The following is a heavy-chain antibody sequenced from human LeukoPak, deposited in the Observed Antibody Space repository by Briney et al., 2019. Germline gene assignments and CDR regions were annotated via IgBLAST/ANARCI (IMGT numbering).Heavy chain of an antibody. CDR3: ARDRAAARNSGDY. CDR2: ISSSSSTI. CDR1: GFTFSSYE. J-gene: IGHJ4*02. D-gene: IGHD6-13*01. V-gene: IGHV3-48*03. Sequence: GGSLRVSCAASGFTFSSYEMNWVRQAPGKGLEWVSYISSSSSTIYYADSVKGRFTISRDNAKNSLYLQMNSLRAEDTAVYYCARDRAAARNSGDYWGQGTLVTVSS.